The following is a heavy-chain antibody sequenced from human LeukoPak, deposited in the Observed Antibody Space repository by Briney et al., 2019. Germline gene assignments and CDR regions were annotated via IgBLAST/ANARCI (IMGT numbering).Heavy chain of an antibody. CDR3: TRVAYDSYFDY. J-gene: IGHJ4*02. V-gene: IGHV3-49*04. CDR1: GFTFGDYA. D-gene: IGHD3-3*01. CDR2: IRSKAYGGTT. Sequence: GGSLRLSCTASGFTFGDYAMSWVRQAPGKGLEWVGFIRSKAYGGTTEYAGSVKGRFTISRDDSKSIAYLQMNSLKTEDTAVYYCTRVAYDSYFDYWGQGTLVTVSS.